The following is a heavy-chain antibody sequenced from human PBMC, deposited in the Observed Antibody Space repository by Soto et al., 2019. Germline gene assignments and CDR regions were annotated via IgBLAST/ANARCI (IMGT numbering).Heavy chain of an antibody. J-gene: IGHJ4*02. CDR1: GFTFDDYA. CDR2: ISWNSGSI. CDR3: AKELYPEMATIGGFDY. V-gene: IGHV3-9*01. Sequence: PGGSLRLSCAASGFTFDDYAMHWVRQAPGKGLEWVSGISWNSGSIGYADSVKGRFTISRDNAKNSLYLQMNSLRAEDTALYYCAKELYPEMATIGGFDYWGQGTLVTVSS. D-gene: IGHD2-2*02.